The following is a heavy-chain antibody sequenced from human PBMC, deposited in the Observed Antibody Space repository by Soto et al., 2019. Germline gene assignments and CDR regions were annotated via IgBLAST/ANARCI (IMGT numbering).Heavy chain of an antibody. CDR3: ARGYSSSSVWFGP. D-gene: IGHD6-6*01. CDR1: GYTFTSYA. V-gene: IGHV1-3*01. J-gene: IGHJ5*02. Sequence: VASVKVSCKASGYTFTSYAMHWVRQAPGQRLEWMGWINAGNGNTKYSQKFQGRVTITRDTSASTAYMELSSLRSEDTAVYYCARGYSSSSVWFGPWGQGTLVTVSS. CDR2: INAGNGNT.